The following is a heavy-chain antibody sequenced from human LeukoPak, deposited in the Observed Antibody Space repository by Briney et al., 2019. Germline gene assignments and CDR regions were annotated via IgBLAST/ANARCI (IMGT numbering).Heavy chain of an antibody. D-gene: IGHD3-22*01. CDR3: ARVLKGWTISIIGRWFDP. CDR2: IYYSGST. CDR1: GDSISGGDYY. J-gene: IGHJ5*02. V-gene: IGHV4-30-4*01. Sequence: PSETLSLTCTVSGDSISGGDYYWSWIRQPPGKGLEWIGYIYYSGSTYYNPSLKSRVTISVDTSKNQFSLKLSSVTAADTAIYYCARVLKGWTISIIGRWFDPWGQGTLVTVSS.